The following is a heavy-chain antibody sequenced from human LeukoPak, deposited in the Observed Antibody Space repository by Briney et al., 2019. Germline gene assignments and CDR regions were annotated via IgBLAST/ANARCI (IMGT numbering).Heavy chain of an antibody. CDR3: ARGSTVTTIDY. Sequence: ASVKVSCKASGYTFTSYGMSWVRQAAGQGLEWMGWISAYNGNTNYAQKLQGRVTMTTDTSTSTPYMDLSSLRDDDRAVYYCARGSTVTTIDYRGQGTLVTVSS. CDR2: ISAYNGNT. J-gene: IGHJ4*02. D-gene: IGHD4-11*01. CDR1: GYTFTSYG. V-gene: IGHV1-18*01.